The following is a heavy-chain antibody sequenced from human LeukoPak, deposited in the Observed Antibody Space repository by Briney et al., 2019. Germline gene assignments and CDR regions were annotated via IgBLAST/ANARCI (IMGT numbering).Heavy chain of an antibody. V-gene: IGHV3-21*01. D-gene: IGHD5-12*01. J-gene: IGHJ4*02. CDR3: EVVATSPVHFDY. CDR1: GFTFSSYS. Sequence: PGGSLRLSCAASGFTFSSYSMNWVRRAPGKGLEWVSSISSSSSYIYYADSVKGRFTISRDNAKNSLYLQMNSLRAEDTAVYFCEVVATSPVHFDYWGQGTLVTVSS. CDR2: ISSSSSYI.